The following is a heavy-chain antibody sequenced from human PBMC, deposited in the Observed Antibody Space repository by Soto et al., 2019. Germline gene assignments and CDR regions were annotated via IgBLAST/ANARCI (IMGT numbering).Heavy chain of an antibody. CDR1: GFNLNTYG. V-gene: IGHV3-30*03. Sequence: GGSLRLSCVASGFNLNTYGIYWVRQAPGKGLQWVAQILYDGSKKHYADSVRGRFTITRDNSKNTVYLQMDSLGVDDTAMYYCVGDLALMADYWGQGTLVTVSS. CDR2: ILYDGSKK. J-gene: IGHJ4*02. D-gene: IGHD3-16*01. CDR3: VGDLALMADY.